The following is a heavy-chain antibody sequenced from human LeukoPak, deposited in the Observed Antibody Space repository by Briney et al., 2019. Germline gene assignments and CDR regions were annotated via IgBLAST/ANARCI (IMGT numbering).Heavy chain of an antibody. V-gene: IGHV1-69*05. CDR1: GDTFSSYA. CDR3: ARAADDSSGYYYFDY. CDR2: IIPIFGTA. Sequence: SVKVSCKASGDTFSSYAISWVRQAPGQGLEWMGGIIPIFGTANYAQIFQGRVTITTDESTRTAYMELSSLRSEDTAVYYCARAADDSSGYYYFDYWGQGTLVTVSS. J-gene: IGHJ4*02. D-gene: IGHD3-22*01.